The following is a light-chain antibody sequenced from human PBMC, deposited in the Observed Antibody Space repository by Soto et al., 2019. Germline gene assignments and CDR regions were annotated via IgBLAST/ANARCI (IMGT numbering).Light chain of an antibody. J-gene: IGKJ3*01. CDR3: EQSDNRPFT. V-gene: IGKV1-33*01. CDR1: QDISKF. CDR2: DAS. Sequence: DIQMTQSPSSLSASVGDRVSFTCQASQDISKFLNWYRHKPGQAPILLIYDASKSQFGVPSRFSGSGSGTDFTFTIISLQPEDNATYYGEQSDNRPFTFAPGTKVDVK.